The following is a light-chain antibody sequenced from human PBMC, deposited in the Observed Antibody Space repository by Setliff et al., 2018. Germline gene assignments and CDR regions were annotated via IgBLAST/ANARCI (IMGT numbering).Light chain of an antibody. CDR3: QSFDTSLSGPYV. CDR1: SSNIGAGFH. Sequence: QSALTQPPSVSGAPGQRVTISCTGSSSNIGAGFHVHWYQQLPGTAPKLLIYANTNRPSGVPDRFSASKSGTSASLAITGLQAEDEADYYCQSFDTSLSGPYVFGTGTKGTVL. V-gene: IGLV1-40*01. J-gene: IGLJ1*01. CDR2: ANT.